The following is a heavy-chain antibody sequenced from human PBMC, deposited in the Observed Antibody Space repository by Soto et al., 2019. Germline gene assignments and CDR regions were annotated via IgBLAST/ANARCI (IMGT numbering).Heavy chain of an antibody. V-gene: IGHV4-30-4*01. Sequence: PSETLSLTCSVSSGSISRDDYYWSWFRQPPGKGLEWIGYIYYSGSTYYSPSLKSRITISVDTSKNQFSLKLRSVTAADTAMYYCARGKTIFGVVMCWFDPWGQGTLVTVSS. CDR2: IYYSGST. CDR3: ARGKTIFGVVMCWFDP. D-gene: IGHD3-3*01. J-gene: IGHJ5*02. CDR1: SGSISRDDYY.